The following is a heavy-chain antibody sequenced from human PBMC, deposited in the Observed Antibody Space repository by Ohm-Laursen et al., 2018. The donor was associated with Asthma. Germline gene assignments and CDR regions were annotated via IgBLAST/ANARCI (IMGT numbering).Heavy chain of an antibody. CDR1: GGSFSAFY. CDR3: ARGPPVDRED. CDR2: IYYSGST. D-gene: IGHD5-24*01. Sequence: SDTLSLTCAVDGGSFSAFYWNWIRQPPGKGLEWIGSIYYSGSTYYNPSLKSRVTISVDTSKNQFSLKLSSVTAADTAVYYCARGPPVDREDWGQGTLVTVSS. V-gene: IGHV4-34*01. J-gene: IGHJ4*02.